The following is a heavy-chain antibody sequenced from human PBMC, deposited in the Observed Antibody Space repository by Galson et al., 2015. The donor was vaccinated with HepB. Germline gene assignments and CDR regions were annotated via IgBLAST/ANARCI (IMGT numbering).Heavy chain of an antibody. V-gene: IGHV3-30*18. CDR1: GFTFSSYG. CDR3: AKDKFVVVPAAIRYYYYGMDV. Sequence: SLRLSCAASGFTFSSYGMHWVRQAPGKGLEWVAVISYDGSNKYYADSVKGRFTISRDNSKNTVYLQMNSLRAGDTAVYYCAKDKFVVVPAAIRYYYYGMDVWGQGTTVTVSS. CDR2: ISYDGSNK. J-gene: IGHJ6*02. D-gene: IGHD2-2*02.